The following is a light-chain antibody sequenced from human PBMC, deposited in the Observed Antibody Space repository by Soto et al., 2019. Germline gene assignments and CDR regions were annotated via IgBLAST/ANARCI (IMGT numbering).Light chain of an antibody. V-gene: IGKV3-20*01. CDR1: QSVSSSY. CDR2: GAS. J-gene: IGKJ1*01. Sequence: EIVLTQSPDTLSLSPGERATLSCRASQSVSSSYLAWYQQTPGQAPRLLIYGASSRATGIPDRFSGSGSGTDFTLTISRLEPEDFAVYYCQQYGSSPRTFGQGTKVEIK. CDR3: QQYGSSPRT.